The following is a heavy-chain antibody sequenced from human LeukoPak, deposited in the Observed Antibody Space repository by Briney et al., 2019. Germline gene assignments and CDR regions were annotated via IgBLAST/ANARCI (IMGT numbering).Heavy chain of an antibody. V-gene: IGHV3-23*01. CDR2: IRGSGGST. Sequence: PGGSLRLSCAASGFTFSGYAMSWVRQAPGKGLEWVSAIRGSGGSTYYADSVKGRFTISRDNSKNTLYLQMNSLRAEDTAVYYCAKDPYYSSTSCYTNVAEYFQHWGQGTLVTVSS. CDR3: AKDPYYSSTSCYTNVAEYFQH. J-gene: IGHJ1*01. CDR1: GFTFSGYA. D-gene: IGHD2-2*02.